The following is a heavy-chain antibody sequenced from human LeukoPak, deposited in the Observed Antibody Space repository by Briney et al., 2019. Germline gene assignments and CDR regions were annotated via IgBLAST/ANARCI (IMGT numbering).Heavy chain of an antibody. CDR2: ISGSGGST. CDR3: AKRRSSTSRTDYFDY. CDR1: GFTFSSYA. J-gene: IGHJ4*02. Sequence: PGGSLRLSCAASGFTFSSYAMSWVRQAPGKGLEWVSAISGSGGSTYYADSVKARFTISRDNSKNTLYLQMNSLRAEDTAVYYCAKRRSSTSRTDYFDYWGQGTLVTVSS. V-gene: IGHV3-23*01. D-gene: IGHD2-2*01.